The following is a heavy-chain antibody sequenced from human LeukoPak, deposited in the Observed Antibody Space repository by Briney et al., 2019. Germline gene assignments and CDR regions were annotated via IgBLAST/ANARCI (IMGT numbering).Heavy chain of an antibody. V-gene: IGHV4-59*01. D-gene: IGHD3-10*01. CDR1: GGSISSYY. CDR2: IYYSGST. Sequence: SETLSLTCTDSGGSISSYYWSWIRQPPGKGLEWIEYIYYSGSTNYNPSLKSRVTISVDTSKNQFSLKLSSVTAADTAVYYCARSGWFGDKMRTDAFVIWGQWTMVTVSS. CDR3: ARSGWFGDKMRTDAFVI. J-gene: IGHJ3*02.